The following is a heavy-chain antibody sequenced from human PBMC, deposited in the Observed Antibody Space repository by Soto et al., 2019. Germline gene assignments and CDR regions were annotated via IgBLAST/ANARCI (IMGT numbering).Heavy chain of an antibody. J-gene: IGHJ6*02. CDR3: ATHLTTVTPQGMDV. Sequence: SVKVSCKASGGTFSSYAISWVRQAPGQGLEWMGAIIPIFGTANYAQKFQGRVTITADESTSTAYTELSSLRSEDTAVYYCATHLTTVTPQGMDVWGQGTTVTVS. CDR2: IIPIFGTA. D-gene: IGHD4-4*01. V-gene: IGHV1-69*13. CDR1: GGTFSSYA.